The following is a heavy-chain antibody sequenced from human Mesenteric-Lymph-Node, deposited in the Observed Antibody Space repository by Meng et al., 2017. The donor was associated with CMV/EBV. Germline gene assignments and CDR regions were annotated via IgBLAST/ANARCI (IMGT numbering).Heavy chain of an antibody. V-gene: IGHV1-69*05. J-gene: IGHJ5*02. Sequence: SVKVSCKASGGTFSSYAISWVRQAPGQGLEWMGGIIPIFGTANYAQKFQGRVTITTDESTSTAYMELSSLRSEDTAVYYCARKTSAWIAWFDPWGQGTLVTVSS. CDR1: GGTFSSYA. D-gene: IGHD2-2*01. CDR3: ARKTSAWIAWFDP. CDR2: IIPIFGTA.